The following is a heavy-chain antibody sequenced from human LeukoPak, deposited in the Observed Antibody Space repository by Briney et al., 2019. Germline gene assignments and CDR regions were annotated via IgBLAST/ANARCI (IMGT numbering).Heavy chain of an antibody. V-gene: IGHV1-46*01. CDR1: GYTFTNYY. CDR3: ARDSTVPTFRGCVDP. CDR2: INPSGGST. J-gene: IGHJ5*02. Sequence: GASVKVSCKASGYTFTNYYVHWVRQAPGQGVEWMGVINPSGGSTNYAQKFQVRVTMTRDTSTSTVYMELSSLRSEDTAVYYCARDSTVPTFRGCVDPWGQGTLVTVSS. D-gene: IGHD4-17*01.